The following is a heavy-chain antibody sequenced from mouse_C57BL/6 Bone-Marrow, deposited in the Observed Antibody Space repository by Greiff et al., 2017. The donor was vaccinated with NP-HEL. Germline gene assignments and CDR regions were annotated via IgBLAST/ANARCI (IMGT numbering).Heavy chain of an antibody. J-gene: IGHJ3*01. CDR2: IHPNSGST. Sequence: QVQLQQPGAELVKPGASVKLSCKASGYTFTSYWMHWVKQRPGQGLEWIGMIHPNSGSTNYNEKFKSKATLTVDKSSSTAYIQLSSLTSEDSAVYYCARSGRGSYRFAYWGQGTLVTVSA. CDR3: ARSGRGSYRFAY. V-gene: IGHV1-64*01. CDR1: GYTFTSYW. D-gene: IGHD1-1*02.